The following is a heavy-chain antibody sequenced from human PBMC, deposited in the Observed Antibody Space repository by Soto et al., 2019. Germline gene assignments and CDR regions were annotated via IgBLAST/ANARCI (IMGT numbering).Heavy chain of an antibody. J-gene: IGHJ4*02. CDR2: IYWDDDK. CDR1: GFSLSTSGVG. Sequence: SGPTLVKPTQTLTLTCTFSGFSLSTSGVGVGWIRQPPGKALEWLALIYWDDDKRYSPSLKSRLTITKDTSKNQVVLTMTNMDPLATATYYCAHSPSIALAGTMGCYFDYGGQGTLVTVSS. D-gene: IGHD6-19*01. CDR3: AHSPSIALAGTMGCYFDY. V-gene: IGHV2-5*02.